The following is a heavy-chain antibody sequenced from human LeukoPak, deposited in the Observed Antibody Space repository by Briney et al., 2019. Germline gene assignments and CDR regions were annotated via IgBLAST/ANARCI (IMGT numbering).Heavy chain of an antibody. J-gene: IGHJ4*02. Sequence: SETLSLTCTVSGGSISSYYWSWIRQPAGKGLEWIGRIYTSGSTNYNPSLKSRITMSVDTSKKQLSLKLSSVTAADTAVYYCATSGYSSSWEIDYWGQGTLVTVSS. CDR1: GGSISSYY. CDR3: ATSGYSSSWEIDY. D-gene: IGHD6-13*01. V-gene: IGHV4-4*07. CDR2: IYTSGST.